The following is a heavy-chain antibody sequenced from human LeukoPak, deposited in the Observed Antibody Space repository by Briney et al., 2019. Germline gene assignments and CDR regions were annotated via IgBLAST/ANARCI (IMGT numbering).Heavy chain of an antibody. CDR2: AYYRSKWSN. D-gene: IGHD4-17*01. J-gene: IGHJ4*02. CDR1: GDSVSSNSAA. V-gene: IGHV6-1*01. CDR3: SRGSNDYRDYSFDY. Sequence: SQTLSLTCAISGDSVSSNSAAWNWIRQSPSRGLEWLGRAYYRSKWSNNYAVSVKGRITINPDTSKSQFSLQLNSVTPDDTAMYYCSRGSNDYRDYSFDYWGQGTLVTVSS.